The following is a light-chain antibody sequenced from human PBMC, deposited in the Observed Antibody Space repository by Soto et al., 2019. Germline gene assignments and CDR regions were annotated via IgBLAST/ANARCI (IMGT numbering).Light chain of an antibody. CDR3: AAWDDSLNGPV. Sequence: QSVLTQPPSASGTPGQRVTITCSGGSSNIGSNTVNWYQQLPGTAPKLLIYSDNQRPSWVPDRLSGSKSATSASLAISGRQSEDEADYYCAAWDDSLNGPVFGGGTKLTVL. CDR2: SDN. CDR1: SSNIGSNT. J-gene: IGLJ2*01. V-gene: IGLV1-44*01.